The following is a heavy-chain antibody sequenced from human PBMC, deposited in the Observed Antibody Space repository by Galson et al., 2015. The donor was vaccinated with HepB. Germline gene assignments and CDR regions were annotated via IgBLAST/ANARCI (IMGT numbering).Heavy chain of an antibody. J-gene: IGHJ4*02. CDR3: ARAEYYYGSGSYFGGEDH. CDR2: IRQDGSEK. V-gene: IGHV3-7*03. CDR1: GFSFSTYW. Sequence: SLRLSCAASGFSFSTYWMTWVRQAPGKGLEWVTSIRQDGSEKNYVDSVKGRFTISRDNARKSLYLQMNSLRGEDTAVYYCARAEYYYGSGSYFGGEDHWGQGTLVTVSS. D-gene: IGHD3-10*01.